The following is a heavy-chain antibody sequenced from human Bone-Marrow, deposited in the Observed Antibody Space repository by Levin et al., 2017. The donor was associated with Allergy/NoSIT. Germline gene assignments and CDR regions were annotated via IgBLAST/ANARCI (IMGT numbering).Heavy chain of an antibody. Sequence: GGSLRLSCAASGFTFSDYYMSWIRQAPGKGLEWVSYISSSGSTIYYADSVKGRFTISRDNAKNSLYLQMNSLRAEDTAVYYCARDVEPNANPPPAAKTLGLGNWFDPWGQGTLVTVSS. CDR3: ARDVEPNANPPPAAKTLGLGNWFDP. CDR1: GFTFSDYY. V-gene: IGHV3-11*01. D-gene: IGHD6-13*01. CDR2: ISSSGSTI. J-gene: IGHJ5*02.